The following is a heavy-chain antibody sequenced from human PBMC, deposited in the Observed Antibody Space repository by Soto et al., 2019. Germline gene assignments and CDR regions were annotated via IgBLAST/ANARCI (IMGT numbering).Heavy chain of an antibody. Sequence: GGSLRLSCAASGFTFSNAWMNWVRQAPGKGLEWVGRIKRKTDGGTTDYAAPVKGRFTISRDDSKNTLYLQMNSLKTEDTAVYYCTGAYDSSGYYYGVFDYWGQGTLVTVSS. CDR1: GFTFSNAW. J-gene: IGHJ4*02. V-gene: IGHV3-15*07. CDR3: TGAYDSSGYYYGVFDY. D-gene: IGHD3-22*01. CDR2: IKRKTDGGTT.